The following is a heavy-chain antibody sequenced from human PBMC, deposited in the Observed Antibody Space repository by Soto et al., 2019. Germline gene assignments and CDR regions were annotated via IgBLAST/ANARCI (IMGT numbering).Heavy chain of an antibody. CDR3: ARYSSSWPNYYYYGMDV. V-gene: IGHV1-18*01. J-gene: IGHJ6*02. D-gene: IGHD6-13*01. CDR2: ISAYNGNT. Sequence: QVQLVQSGAEVKKPGASVKVSCKASGYTFTSYGISWVRQAPGQGLEWMGWISAYNGNTNYAQKLQGRATMTTDTSTSTAYMELRSLRSDDTAVYYCARYSSSWPNYYYYGMDVWGQGTTVTVSS. CDR1: GYTFTSYG.